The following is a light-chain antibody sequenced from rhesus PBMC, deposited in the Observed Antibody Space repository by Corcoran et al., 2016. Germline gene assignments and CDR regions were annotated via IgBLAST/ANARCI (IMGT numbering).Light chain of an antibody. V-gene: IGKV1-22*01. CDR1: KSMSRS. Sequence: DIQMTQSPSSLSASVGDTVTITCRASKSMSRSLAWYQQNPGKTPKRLIYKAATLQSGVPARFSGSGSGTDFTFTINSLQSEDFATYYCQQYTSSPLTFGGGTKVEIK. CDR3: QQYTSSPLT. J-gene: IGKJ4*01. CDR2: KAA.